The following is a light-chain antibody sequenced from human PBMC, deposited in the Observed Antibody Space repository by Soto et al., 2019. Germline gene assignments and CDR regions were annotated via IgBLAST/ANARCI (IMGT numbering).Light chain of an antibody. V-gene: IGLV2-14*01. CDR3: SSYTSSSTEV. J-gene: IGLJ1*01. CDR1: SSDVGGYNY. Sequence: QSALTQPASVSGSPGQSITISCTGSSSDVGGYNYVCWYQQHPGKAPKLMIYDVSNRPSGVSNRFSGSKSGNTASLTISGLQAEDEAHYYCSSYTSSSTEVFGTGTKLTVL. CDR2: DVS.